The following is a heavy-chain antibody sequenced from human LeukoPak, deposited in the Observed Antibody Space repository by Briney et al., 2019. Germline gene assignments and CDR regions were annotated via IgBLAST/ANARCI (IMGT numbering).Heavy chain of an antibody. J-gene: IGHJ3*02. CDR1: GFALSKYW. Sequence: PGGSLRLSCAASGFALSKYWMHWVRQAPGKGLVWVSRIDQNGSNRNYADSVKGRFTISRDNAKNMVYLQMNSLRAEDTAVYYCAREPYSGSYYFAHKDAFDIWGQGTMVTVSS. CDR3: AREPYSGSYYFAHKDAFDI. CDR2: IDQNGSNR. D-gene: IGHD1-26*01. V-gene: IGHV3-74*01.